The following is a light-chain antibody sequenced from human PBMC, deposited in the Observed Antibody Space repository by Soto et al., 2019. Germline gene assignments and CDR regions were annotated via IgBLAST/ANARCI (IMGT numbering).Light chain of an antibody. V-gene: IGLV2-14*01. CDR2: DVS. CDR1: SSDVGGYNY. Sequence: ALTQPASVSVSPGQSIPISCTGTSSDVGGYNYVSWYQQHPGKAPKLLIYDVSNRPSGVSNRFSGSKSGNTASLTISGLQAEDEADYYCSSYTSSSTLVFGGGTEVTVL. J-gene: IGLJ3*02. CDR3: SSYTSSSTLV.